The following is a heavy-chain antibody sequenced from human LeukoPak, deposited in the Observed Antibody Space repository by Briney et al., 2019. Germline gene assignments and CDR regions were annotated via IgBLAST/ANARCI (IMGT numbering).Heavy chain of an antibody. CDR2: ISGSASST. CDR1: GSTFSNYA. V-gene: IGHV3-23*01. J-gene: IGHJ4*02. D-gene: IGHD5-18*01. Sequence: GGSLRLSCAASGSTFSNYAMSWVRQAPGKGLEWVSAISGSASSTYHADSVKGRFTISRDNSKNTLYLQMNSLRAEDTAVYYCARGGGYSYGSFDYWGQGTLVTVSS. CDR3: ARGGGYSYGSFDY.